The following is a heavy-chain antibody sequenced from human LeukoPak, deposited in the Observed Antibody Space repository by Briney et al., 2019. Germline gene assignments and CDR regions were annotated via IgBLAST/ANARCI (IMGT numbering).Heavy chain of an antibody. CDR1: GFTFSSYG. CDR3: ARETDYYDSSGYYYEQGFGY. J-gene: IGHJ4*02. V-gene: IGHV3-23*01. Sequence: GGSLRLSCAASGFTFSSYGMHWVRQAPGKGLEWVSAISGSGGSTYYADSVKGRFTISRDNSKNTLYLQMNSLRAEDTAVYYCARETDYYDSSGYYYEQGFGYWGQGTLVTVSS. D-gene: IGHD3-22*01. CDR2: ISGSGGST.